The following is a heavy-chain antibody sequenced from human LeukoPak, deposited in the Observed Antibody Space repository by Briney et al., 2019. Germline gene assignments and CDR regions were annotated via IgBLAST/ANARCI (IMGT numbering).Heavy chain of an antibody. J-gene: IGHJ3*02. Sequence: SETLSLTCTVSGGSISSSSYYWGWIRQPPGKGLEWIGKIYYSGSTYYNSSLKSRVTISVDTSKNQFSLKLSSVTAADTAVYYCARGYSGAFDIWGQGTMVTVSS. V-gene: IGHV4-39*01. CDR2: IYYSGST. D-gene: IGHD3-10*01. CDR1: GGSISSSSYY. CDR3: ARGYSGAFDI.